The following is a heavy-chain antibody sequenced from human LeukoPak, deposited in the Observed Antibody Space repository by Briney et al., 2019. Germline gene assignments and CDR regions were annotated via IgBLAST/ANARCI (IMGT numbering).Heavy chain of an antibody. CDR2: INHRGNT. CDR1: GGSFSGYY. CDR3: AREDSSSPVLYYYYYYGMDV. V-gene: IGHV4-34*01. J-gene: IGHJ6*02. Sequence: SETLSLTCAVSGGSFSGYYWSWIRQTPGKGLEWIGEINHRGNTIYNPSLKSRVSMSVDTSKNQFSLKLSSVTAADTAVYYCAREDSSSPVLYYYYYYGMDVWGQGTTVTVSS. D-gene: IGHD6-6*01.